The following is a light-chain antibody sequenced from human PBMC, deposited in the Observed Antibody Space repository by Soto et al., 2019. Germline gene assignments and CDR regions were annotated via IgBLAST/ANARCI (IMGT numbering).Light chain of an antibody. J-gene: IGLJ3*02. CDR1: SSNIGKNT. CDR3: AVWDDGLNAVL. CDR2: MNN. Sequence: QSVVTQPPSTSGAPGQRVTISCSGSSSNIGKNTVNWYQQIPGTAPKLLVYMNNRRPSGVSDRFSLSKSGTSASLAISGLQSEDEADYYCAVWDDGLNAVLFGGGTKLTVL. V-gene: IGLV1-44*01.